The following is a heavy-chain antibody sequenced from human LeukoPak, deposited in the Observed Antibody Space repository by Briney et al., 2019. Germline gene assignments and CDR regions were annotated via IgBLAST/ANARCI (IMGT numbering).Heavy chain of an antibody. D-gene: IGHD6-6*01. CDR1: GFTFNNYA. CDR3: AKAQYSGSSNPLDV. Sequence: GRSLRLSCAASGFTFNNYAMHWVRQAPGKGLEWVSGITWNSGSIDYADSVKGRFTIPRDNAKNSLYLQMNSLRAEDTALYYCAKAQYSGSSNPLDVWGQGTTVTVSS. J-gene: IGHJ6*02. CDR2: ITWNSGSI. V-gene: IGHV3-9*01.